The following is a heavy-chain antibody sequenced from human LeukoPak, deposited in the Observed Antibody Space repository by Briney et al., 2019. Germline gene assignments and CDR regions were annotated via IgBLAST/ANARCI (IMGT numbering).Heavy chain of an antibody. CDR2: IYYSGST. J-gene: IGHJ5*02. D-gene: IGHD3-10*01. CDR3: ARDGTTMVRGVIWGFDP. V-gene: IGHV4-39*07. Sequence: PSETLSLTCTVSGGSISSSSYYWGWIRQPPGKGLEWIGSIYYSGSTYYNPSLKSRVTISVDTSKNQFSLKLSSVTAADTAVYYCARDGTTMVRGVIWGFDPWGQGTLVTVSS. CDR1: GGSISSSSYY.